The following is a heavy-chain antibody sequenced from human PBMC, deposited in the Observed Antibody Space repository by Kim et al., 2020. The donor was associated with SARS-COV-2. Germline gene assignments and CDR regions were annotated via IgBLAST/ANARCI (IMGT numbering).Heavy chain of an antibody. V-gene: IGHV1-69*13. CDR2: IIPIFGTA. J-gene: IGHJ2*01. D-gene: IGHD2-2*01. CDR3: ARETGQLLPSGYFDL. CDR1: GGTFSSYA. Sequence: SVKVSCKASGGTFSSYAISWVRQAPGQGLEWMGGIIPIFGTANYAQKFQGRVTITADESTSTAYMELSSLRSEDTAVYYCARETGQLLPSGYFDLWGRGTLVTVSS.